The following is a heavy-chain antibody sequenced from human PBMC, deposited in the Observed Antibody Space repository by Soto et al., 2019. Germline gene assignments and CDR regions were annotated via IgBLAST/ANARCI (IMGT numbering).Heavy chain of an antibody. CDR3: ARDLGFRDFAFHY. J-gene: IGHJ4*02. Sequence: QVQLVQSGAEVKKPGASVKVSCKASGYTFTNSGFSWVRQAPGQGLEWVGWIRVNNGDTHYAQKLQGRVTMTTDTSTSTAFMELRSLRSDHTVVYYCARDLGFRDFAFHYWGQGTLITVSS. D-gene: IGHD2-21*02. V-gene: IGHV1-18*01. CDR2: IRVNNGDT. CDR1: GYTFTNSG.